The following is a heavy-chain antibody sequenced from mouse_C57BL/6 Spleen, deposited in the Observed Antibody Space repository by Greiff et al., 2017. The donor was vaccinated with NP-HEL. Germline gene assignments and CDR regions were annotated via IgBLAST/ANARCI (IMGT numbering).Heavy chain of an antibody. CDR3: ARGGIAYGYAGFAY. CDR1: GYTFTDYY. V-gene: IGHV1-26*01. D-gene: IGHD2-2*01. J-gene: IGHJ3*01. CDR2: INPNNGGT. Sequence: VQLQQSGPELVKPGASVKISCKASGYTFTDYYMNWVKQSHGKSLEWIGDINPNNGGTSYNQKFKGKATLTVDKSSSTAYMELRSLTSEDSAVYYCARGGIAYGYAGFAYWGQGTLVTVSA.